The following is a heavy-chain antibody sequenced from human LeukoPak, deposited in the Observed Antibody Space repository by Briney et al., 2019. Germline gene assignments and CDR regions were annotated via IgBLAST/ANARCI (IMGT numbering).Heavy chain of an antibody. CDR1: GGTSGSYA. J-gene: IGHJ4*02. V-gene: IGHV1-69*01. CDR3: ARDEEKAAGSL. D-gene: IGHD6-13*01. Sequence: SPKVSCKPSGGTSGSYAISWVRQAPGHRLKWVGGIIPLFGAPLYAQKFQGRVTITADERTSTVYMDLSSLRSDDTAVYYCARDEEKAAGSLWGQGTPVIVSS. CDR2: IIPLFGAP.